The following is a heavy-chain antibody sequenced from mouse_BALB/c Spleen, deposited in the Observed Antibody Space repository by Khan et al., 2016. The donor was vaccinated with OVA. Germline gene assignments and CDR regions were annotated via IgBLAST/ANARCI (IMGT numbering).Heavy chain of an antibody. CDR1: GYTFTDYA. CDR2: ISTYYGDA. J-gene: IGHJ3*01. V-gene: IGHV1S137*01. Sequence: QVQLQQSGAELVRPGVSVKISCKGSGYTFTDYAMHRVKQSHAKSLEWIGVISTYYGDASYNQKFKGKATMTVDKSSSTAYMELARLTSEDSAIYYGARGSGNSRFAYWGQGTLVTVSA. CDR3: ARGSGNSRFAY. D-gene: IGHD1-3*01.